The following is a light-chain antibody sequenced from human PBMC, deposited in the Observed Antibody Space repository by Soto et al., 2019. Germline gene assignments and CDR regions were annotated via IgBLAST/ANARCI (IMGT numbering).Light chain of an antibody. CDR3: QQYMSSVT. CDR1: QSVDTTF. V-gene: IGKV3-20*01. J-gene: IGKJ1*01. Sequence: EIVLTQSPGSLSLSPGQRATLSCRASQSVDTTFFAWYQKKPGQAPRLLIQGASKRATGIPDRFSGSGSGTDFTLINSRLEPEDFAVYYCQQYMSSVTFGQGTKVEIK. CDR2: GAS.